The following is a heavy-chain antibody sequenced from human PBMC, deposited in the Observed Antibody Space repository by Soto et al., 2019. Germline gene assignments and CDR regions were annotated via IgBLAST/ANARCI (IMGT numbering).Heavy chain of an antibody. Sequence: EDQLVESGGGLVQPGGSLRLTCAVSGFSFRSDWMNWVRQAPGKGLEWVAHTNQDGSEKYYLDSVKGRFTIFRVNAKKALCLQMNARRPEDASIINCSGGMGAAIRGQGTLLTVSS. CDR3: SGGMGAAI. CDR1: GFSFRSDW. V-gene: IGHV3-7*04. CDR2: TNQDGSEK. J-gene: IGHJ4*02. D-gene: IGHD1-26*01.